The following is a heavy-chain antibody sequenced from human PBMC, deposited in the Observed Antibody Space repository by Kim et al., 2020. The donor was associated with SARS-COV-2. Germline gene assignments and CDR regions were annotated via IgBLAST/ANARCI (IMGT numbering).Heavy chain of an antibody. CDR1: GYTFTSYA. CDR3: ARWVRGVMGVNWFDP. CDR2: INAGNGNT. D-gene: IGHD3-10*01. V-gene: IGHV1-3*01. Sequence: ASVKVSCKASGYTFTSYAMHWVRQAPGQRLEWMGWINAGNGNTKYSQKFQGRVTITRDTSASTAYMELSSLRSEDTAVYYCARWVRGVMGVNWFDPWGQGTLVTVSS. J-gene: IGHJ5*02.